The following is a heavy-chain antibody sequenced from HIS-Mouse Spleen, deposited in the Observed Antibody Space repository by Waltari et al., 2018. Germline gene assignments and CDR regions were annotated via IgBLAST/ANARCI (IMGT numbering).Heavy chain of an antibody. J-gene: IGHJ6*02. Sequence: QVQLVQSGAEVKKPGAAVMVSCKASGYTFTSYGISWVRQAPGQGLEWMGWGHASKCNANRAQTLQGRVTMSTETSTSTAYMELRSLGSDDTAVYYCARVDSSSWYYYYYGMDVWGQGTTVTVSS. CDR3: ARVDSSSWYYYYYGMDV. D-gene: IGHD6-13*01. CDR1: GYTFTSYG. V-gene: IGHV1-18*01. CDR2: GHASKCNA.